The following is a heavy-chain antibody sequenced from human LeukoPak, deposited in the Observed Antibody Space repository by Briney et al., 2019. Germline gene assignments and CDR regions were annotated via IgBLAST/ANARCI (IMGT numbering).Heavy chain of an antibody. D-gene: IGHD6-13*01. J-gene: IGHJ4*02. Sequence: GGSLRLSCAASGFSFRSYWMSWVRQAPGKGLEWVANIDEDGSEKYYVDSVKGRFTISRDNAKNSLYLQMNSLRAEDTAVYYCARGGRSSWYVWGQGTLVTVSS. V-gene: IGHV3-7*01. CDR1: GFSFRSYW. CDR2: IDEDGSEK. CDR3: ARGGRSSWYV.